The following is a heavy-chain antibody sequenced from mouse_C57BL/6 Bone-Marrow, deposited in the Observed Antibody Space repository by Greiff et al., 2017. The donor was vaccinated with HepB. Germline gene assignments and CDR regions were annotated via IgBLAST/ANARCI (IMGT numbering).Heavy chain of an antibody. CDR1: GFSLTSYG. V-gene: IGHV2-9*01. CDR3: AKHSPIYYYGSSWAMDY. J-gene: IGHJ4*01. CDR2: IWGGGST. Sequence: VQRVESGPGLVAPSQSLSITCTVSGFSLTSYGVDWVRQPPGKGLEWLGVIWGGGSTNYNSALMSRLSISKYNSKSQVFVKMNSLQTDDTAMYYCAKHSPIYYYGSSWAMDYWGQGTSVTVSS. D-gene: IGHD1-1*01.